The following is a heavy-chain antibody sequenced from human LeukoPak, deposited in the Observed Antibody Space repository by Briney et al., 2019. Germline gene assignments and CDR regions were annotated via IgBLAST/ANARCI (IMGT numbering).Heavy chain of an antibody. CDR2: INHSGST. Sequence: SETLSLTCAVYGGSFSGYYWSRIRQPPGKGLEWIGEINHSGSTNYNPSLKSRVTISVDTSKNQFSLKLSSVTAADTAVYYCARVGYYDFWSGYYSAFDYWGQGTLVTVSS. D-gene: IGHD3-3*01. V-gene: IGHV4-34*01. J-gene: IGHJ4*02. CDR3: ARVGYYDFWSGYYSAFDY. CDR1: GGSFSGYY.